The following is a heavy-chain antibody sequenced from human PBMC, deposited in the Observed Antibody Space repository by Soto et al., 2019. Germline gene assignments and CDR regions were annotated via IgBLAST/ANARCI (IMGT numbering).Heavy chain of an antibody. Sequence: DVQLVKSGGGLIQPGGSLRLSCAASGITATNGHMNWVRQAPGKGLVWVSVIYSDDNTNYADAVKGRFTISRDTSKNTVYLQMNSLRAEDTAVYYCARGWNGDKYFDFWDQGSLVTVSS. CDR3: ARGWNGDKYFDF. J-gene: IGHJ4*02. CDR2: IYSDDNT. CDR1: GITATNGH. D-gene: IGHD4-17*01. V-gene: IGHV3-53*01.